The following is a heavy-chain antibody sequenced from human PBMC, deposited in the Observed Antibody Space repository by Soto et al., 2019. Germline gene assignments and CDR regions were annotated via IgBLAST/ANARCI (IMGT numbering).Heavy chain of an antibody. Sequence: PGGSLRLSCAASGFTFDDYAMHWVRQAPGKGLEWVSGISWNSGSIGYADSVKGRFTISRDNAKNSLYLQMNSLRAEDTALYYCAKDIASSGYDYFDYWDQGALVTVSS. J-gene: IGHJ4*02. D-gene: IGHD5-12*01. CDR3: AKDIASSGYDYFDY. V-gene: IGHV3-9*01. CDR1: GFTFDDYA. CDR2: ISWNSGSI.